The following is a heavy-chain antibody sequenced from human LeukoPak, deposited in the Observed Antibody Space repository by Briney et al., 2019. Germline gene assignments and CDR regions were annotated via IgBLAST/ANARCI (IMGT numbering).Heavy chain of an antibody. CDR1: GGSFSGYY. J-gene: IGHJ4*02. V-gene: IGHV4-34*01. Sequence: SETLSLICAVYGGSFSGYYWSWIRQPPGKGLEWIGEINHSGSTNYNPSLKSRVTISVDTSKNQFSLKLSSVTAADTAVYYCARGRGSSSPALSTEFDYWGQGTLVTVSS. CDR2: INHSGST. CDR3: ARGRGSSSPALSTEFDY. D-gene: IGHD6-6*01.